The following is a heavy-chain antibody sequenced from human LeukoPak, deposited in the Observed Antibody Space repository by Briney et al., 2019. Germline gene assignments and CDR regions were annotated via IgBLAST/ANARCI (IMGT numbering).Heavy chain of an antibody. D-gene: IGHD6-13*01. Sequence: GASVTVSCKASGYTFSSYDINWVRQATGQGLEWMGWMNPNSGNTGYAQKFQGRVTMTRNTSISTAYMELSSLRSEDTAVYYCARGYSSYYYYYGMEVWGQGTTVTVSS. V-gene: IGHV1-8*01. J-gene: IGHJ6*02. CDR1: GYTFSSYD. CDR3: ARGYSSYYYYYGMEV. CDR2: MNPNSGNT.